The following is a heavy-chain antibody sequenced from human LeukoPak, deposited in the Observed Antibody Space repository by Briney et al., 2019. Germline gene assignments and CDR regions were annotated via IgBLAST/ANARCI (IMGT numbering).Heavy chain of an antibody. J-gene: IGHJ3*02. CDR3: AREQKNENSYDSSGYYRRAFDI. V-gene: IGHV4-59*01. Sequence: SETLSLTCTVSGGSISTYYWSWIRQPPGKGLEWIGCIYNTEYTNYNPSLKSRVTISADTSKNQFSLNVSSVTAADTAVYYCAREQKNENSYDSSGYYRRAFDIWGQGTMVTVSS. CDR1: GGSISTYY. CDR2: IYNTEYT. D-gene: IGHD3-22*01.